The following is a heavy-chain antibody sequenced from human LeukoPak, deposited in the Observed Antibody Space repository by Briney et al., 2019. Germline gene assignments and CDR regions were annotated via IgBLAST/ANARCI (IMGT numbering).Heavy chain of an antibody. Sequence: ASVKVSFKASGYTFNNHYMYWVRQAPGQGLEWMGVINPSGGSTSYAQKFQGRVTMTRDTSTRTVYMEVNSLRSEDTAVYYCARQGTYSSAIGMGYWGQGTLVTVSS. J-gene: IGHJ4*02. D-gene: IGHD6-19*01. CDR3: ARQGTYSSAIGMGY. V-gene: IGHV1-46*02. CDR2: INPSGGST. CDR1: GYTFNNHY.